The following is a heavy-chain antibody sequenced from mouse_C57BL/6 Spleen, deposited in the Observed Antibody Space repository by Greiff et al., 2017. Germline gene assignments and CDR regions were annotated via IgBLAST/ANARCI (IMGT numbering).Heavy chain of an antibody. CDR1: GYAFSSSW. D-gene: IGHD1-1*01. CDR2: IYPGDGDT. V-gene: IGHV1-82*01. Sequence: QLKPGASVKISCKASGYAFSSSWMNWVKQRPGKGLEWIGRIYPGDGDTNYNGKFKGKATLTADKSSSTAYMQLSSLTSEDSAVYFCANYYGSSPWFAYWGQGTLVTVSA. J-gene: IGHJ3*01. CDR3: ANYYGSSPWFAY.